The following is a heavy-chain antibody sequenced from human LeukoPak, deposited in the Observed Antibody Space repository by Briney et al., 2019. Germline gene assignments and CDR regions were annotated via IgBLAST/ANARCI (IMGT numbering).Heavy chain of an antibody. J-gene: IGHJ4*02. CDR3: AREGVTDFDY. D-gene: IGHD2-21*02. V-gene: IGHV3-21*01. CDR2: ISSSSIYI. Sequence: GGSLRLSCAASGFTFSSYSMNWVRQAPGKGLEWVSSISSSSIYIYYADSVKGRFTISRDNAKNSLYLQMNSLRAEDTAVYYCAREGVTDFDYWGQGTLVTVSS. CDR1: GFTFSSYS.